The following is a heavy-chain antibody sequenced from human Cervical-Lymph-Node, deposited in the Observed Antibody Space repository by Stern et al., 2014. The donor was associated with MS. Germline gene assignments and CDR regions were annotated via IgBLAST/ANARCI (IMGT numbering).Heavy chain of an antibody. CDR2: LHDSGST. CDR3: ATTRWDLFTWNWFDP. V-gene: IGHV4-61*02. J-gene: IGHJ5*02. CDR1: GGSISSSGYY. Sequence: VQLVESGPGLVKPSQTLSLTCTVSGGSISSSGYYWSWIRQPADKGLEWIGRLHDSGSTYSNPSLKSRVPISMEQATNHFSLKLPSVTAADTAVYYCATTRWDLFTWNWFDPWGQGTLVTVSS. D-gene: IGHD1-26*01.